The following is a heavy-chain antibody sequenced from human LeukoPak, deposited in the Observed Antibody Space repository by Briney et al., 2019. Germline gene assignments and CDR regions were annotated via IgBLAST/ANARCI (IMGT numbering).Heavy chain of an antibody. D-gene: IGHD2-2*01. J-gene: IGHJ6*02. CDR2: ISSSGSTI. V-gene: IGHV3-11*01. Sequence: GGSLRLSCAASGFTFSDYYMSWIRQAPGKGLEWVSYISSSGSTIYYADSVKGRFTISRDNAKNSLYLQMNSLRAEDTAVYYCARSGDIVVVPAAGYYYGMDVWGQGTTVTVS. CDR3: ARSGDIVVVPAAGYYYGMDV. CDR1: GFTFSDYY.